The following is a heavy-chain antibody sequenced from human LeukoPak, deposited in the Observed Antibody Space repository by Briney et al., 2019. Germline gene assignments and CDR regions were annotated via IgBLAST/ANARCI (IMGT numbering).Heavy chain of an antibody. CDR3: ARGSSWYSGYYYIHV. V-gene: IGHV4-4*07. CDR1: GGSISSYY. CDR2: IYTSGST. Sequence: SETLSLTCTVSGGSISSYYWSWIRQPAGKGLEWIGRIYTSGSTNYNPSLKSRVTMSVDTSKNQFSLKLSYVTAADTAVYYCARGSSWYSGYYYIHVWGKGTTVTVSS. D-gene: IGHD6-13*01. J-gene: IGHJ6*03.